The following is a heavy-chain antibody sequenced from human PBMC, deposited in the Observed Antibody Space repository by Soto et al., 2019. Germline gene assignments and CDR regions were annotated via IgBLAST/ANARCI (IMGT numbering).Heavy chain of an antibody. D-gene: IGHD5-18*01. CDR1: GFTFSSYG. J-gene: IGHJ3*02. V-gene: IGHV3-30*18. CDR2: ISYDGSNK. Sequence: QVQLVESGGGVVQPGRSLRLSCAASGFTFSSYGMHWVRQAPGKGLEWVAVISYDGSNKYYADSVKGRFTISRDNSKNTLYLQMNSLRAEDTAVYYCAKDLASYGRLNAFDIWGQGTMVTVSS. CDR3: AKDLASYGRLNAFDI.